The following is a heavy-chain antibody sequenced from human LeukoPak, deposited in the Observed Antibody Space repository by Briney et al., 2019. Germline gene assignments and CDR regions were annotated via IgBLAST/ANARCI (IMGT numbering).Heavy chain of an antibody. CDR2: INYSGTT. CDR3: ARVDIVIVPSANFDC. CDR1: GGSISSSGYY. V-gene: IGHV4-39*01. Sequence: SETLSLTCIVSGGSISSSGYYWGWIRQPPGKGLEWIGSINYSGTTYYNPSLRSRVTISVDTPKNQFSLKLSSVTAADTAVYYCARVDIVIVPSANFDCWGQGTLVTVSS. J-gene: IGHJ4*02. D-gene: IGHD2-2*01.